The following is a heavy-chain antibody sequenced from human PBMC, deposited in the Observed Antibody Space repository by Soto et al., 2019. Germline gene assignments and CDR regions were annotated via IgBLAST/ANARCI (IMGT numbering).Heavy chain of an antibody. V-gene: IGHV1-3*01. Sequence: ASVKVSCKASGYTFTSYAMHWVRQAPGQRLEWMGWINAGNGNTKYSQKFQGRVTITADKSTSTAYMELSSLRSEDTAVYYCARSLWFGESHFDYWGQGTLVTVSS. CDR2: INAGNGNT. CDR3: ARSLWFGESHFDY. J-gene: IGHJ4*02. D-gene: IGHD3-10*01. CDR1: GYTFTSYA.